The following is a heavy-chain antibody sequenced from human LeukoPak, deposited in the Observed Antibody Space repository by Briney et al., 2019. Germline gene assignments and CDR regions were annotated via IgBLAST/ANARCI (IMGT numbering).Heavy chain of an antibody. CDR3: GKDEGFSGSYLLS. CDR2: ISGSAGSA. D-gene: IGHD1-26*01. CDR1: GFTFSSYA. J-gene: IGHJ5*02. Sequence: GGSLRLSCAASGFTFSSYAMSWVRLAPGQGLQWVSAISGSAGSAYYADPVKGRFTISRDNSKNTLYLKMNSLRADDTAVYYCGKDEGFSGSYLLSWGQGTLVTVSS. V-gene: IGHV3-23*01.